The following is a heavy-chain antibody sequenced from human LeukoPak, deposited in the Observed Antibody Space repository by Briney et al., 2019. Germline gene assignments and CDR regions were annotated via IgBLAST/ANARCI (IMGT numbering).Heavy chain of an antibody. V-gene: IGHV3-21*04. Sequence: GGSLRLSCAASGFTFSSYWMSWVRQAPGKGLEWVSSISSSSSYIYYTDSVKGRFTISRDNAKNSLYLQMNSLRAEDTAVYYCARDAPVAGDYWGQGTLVTVSS. J-gene: IGHJ4*02. CDR1: GFTFSSYW. CDR2: ISSSSSYI. CDR3: ARDAPVAGDY.